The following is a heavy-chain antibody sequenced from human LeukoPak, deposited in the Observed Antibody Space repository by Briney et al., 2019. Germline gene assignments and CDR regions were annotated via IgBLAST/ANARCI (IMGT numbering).Heavy chain of an antibody. CDR2: ISWNSGSI. V-gene: IGHV3-9*01. CDR3: AKAHDYGDYPLRAPPGY. CDR1: GFTFDDYA. Sequence: GRSLRLSCAASGFTFDDYAMHWVRQAPGKGLEWVSGISWNSGSIGYADSVKGRFTISRDNAKNSLYLQMNSLRAEDTALYYCAKAHDYGDYPLRAPPGYWGQGTLVTVSS. J-gene: IGHJ4*02. D-gene: IGHD4-17*01.